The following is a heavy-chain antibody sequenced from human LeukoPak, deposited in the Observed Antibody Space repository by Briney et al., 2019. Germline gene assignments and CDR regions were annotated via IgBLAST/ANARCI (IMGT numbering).Heavy chain of an antibody. J-gene: IGHJ5*01. CDR2: ISDSGTTE. CDR3: ARDGTTNRYNWFDS. V-gene: IGHV3-48*03. CDR1: GFSLSDYE. D-gene: IGHD2-8*01. Sequence: GGSLRLSCVVSGFSLSDYEMNWVRQAPGKGLEWISYISDSGTTEYYADSVKGRFTISRDNAKNSLYLQMNSLTGEDTALYYCARDGTTNRYNWFDSWGQGTLVTVSS.